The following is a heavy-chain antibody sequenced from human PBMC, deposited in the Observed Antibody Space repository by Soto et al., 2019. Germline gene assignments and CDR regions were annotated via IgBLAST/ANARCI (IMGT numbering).Heavy chain of an antibody. D-gene: IGHD1-7*01. CDR1: GYIFIDYG. V-gene: IGHV1-18*04. J-gene: IGHJ5*02. CDR2: ISGSNGAT. Sequence: ASVXVSCMVSGYIFIDYGMTWVRQAPGQGLEWMGWISGSNGATNYAQRFQGRVTMTTDTSTSTAYMELRSLRSDDTAVYYCARETATDNWLDTWGQGTLVTVSS. CDR3: ARETATDNWLDT.